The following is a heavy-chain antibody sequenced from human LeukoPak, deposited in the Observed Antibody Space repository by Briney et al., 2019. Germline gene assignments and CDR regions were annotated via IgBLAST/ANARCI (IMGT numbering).Heavy chain of an antibody. CDR1: GFTFCSYA. J-gene: IGHJ6*03. V-gene: IGHV3-30*04. CDR3: ARGSDIVVVPAAMGPYYYMDV. Sequence: TGGSLRLSCAASGFTFCSYAMHWVRQAPGKGLEWVAVISYDGSNKYYADSVKGRFTISRDTSKNTLYLQMNRLRDEDTAVYYCARGSDIVVVPAAMGPYYYMDVWGKGTTVTVSS. D-gene: IGHD2-2*01. CDR2: ISYDGSNK.